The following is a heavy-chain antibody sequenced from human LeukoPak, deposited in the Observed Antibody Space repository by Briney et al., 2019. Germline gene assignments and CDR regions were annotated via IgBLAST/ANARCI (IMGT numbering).Heavy chain of an antibody. Sequence: MSAETLSLTCTVSGVSISSSSYYWGWIRQAPGKGREWVGSSCYSGSTYYNPSLKSRVTISVDTSKNQFSQKLSSVTAADTDVYYCARVGSIAAAATGVYYYYYMDVWGKGTTVTVSS. J-gene: IGHJ6*03. CDR3: ARVGSIAAAATGVYYYYYMDV. V-gene: IGHV4-39*07. CDR1: GVSISSSSYY. CDR2: SCYSGST. D-gene: IGHD6-13*01.